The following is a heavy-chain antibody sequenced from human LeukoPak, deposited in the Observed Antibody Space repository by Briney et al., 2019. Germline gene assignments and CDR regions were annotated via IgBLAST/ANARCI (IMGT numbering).Heavy chain of an antibody. CDR3: ARVASGNYGEYDY. D-gene: IGHD4/OR15-4a*01. CDR1: GFTFGSAW. V-gene: IGHV3-15*01. CDR2: IKSKTDGGTT. J-gene: IGHJ4*02. Sequence: GGSLRLSCAASGFTFGSAWMSWVRQAPGKGLEWVGRIKSKTDGGTTDYAAPVKGRFTISRDDSKDTLYLQMNSLKTEDTAVYYCARVASGNYGEYDYWGQGTLATVSS.